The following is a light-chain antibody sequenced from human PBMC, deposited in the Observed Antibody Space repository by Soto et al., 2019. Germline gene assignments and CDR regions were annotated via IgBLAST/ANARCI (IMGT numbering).Light chain of an antibody. J-gene: IGKJ1*01. CDR3: HQRQSWPRT. CDR1: QSVSSY. V-gene: IGKV3-11*01. Sequence: ETVLTQSPATLSLSAGERATLSCRASQSVSSYLAWYQQKPGQAPRLLIYDASNRATGIPARFSGSGSGTDFTLTISSLEPEDFAVYYCHQRQSWPRTFGQGTTVDIK. CDR2: DAS.